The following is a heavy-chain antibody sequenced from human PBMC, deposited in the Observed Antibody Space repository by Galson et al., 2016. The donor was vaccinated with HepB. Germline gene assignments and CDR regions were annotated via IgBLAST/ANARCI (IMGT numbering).Heavy chain of an antibody. V-gene: IGHV4-30-2*01. Sequence: TLSLTCSVSGGSIRSSPYYWTWIRQHPGKGLEWIGYIYDSGSTFYNPSLRGRVTISVDGSNNQFSLKLTSVTAADTAVYYCAREGGFGDPYYFDYWGQGTLVTVSS. J-gene: IGHJ4*02. CDR3: AREGGFGDPYYFDY. D-gene: IGHD4-17*01. CDR2: IYDSGST. CDR1: GGSIRSSPYY.